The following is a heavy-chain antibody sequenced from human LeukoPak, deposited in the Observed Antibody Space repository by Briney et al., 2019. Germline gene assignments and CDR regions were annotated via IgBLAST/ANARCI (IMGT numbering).Heavy chain of an antibody. CDR1: GGTFSSYA. J-gene: IGHJ4*02. Sequence: ASVKVSCKASGGTFSSYAISWVRQAPGQGLEWMGGIIPIFGTANYAQKFQGRVTITTDESTSTAYMELSSLRSEDTAVYYCARVPGIAAAAYFDYWGQGTLVTVSS. CDR2: IIPIFGTA. D-gene: IGHD6-13*01. V-gene: IGHV1-69*05. CDR3: ARVPGIAAAAYFDY.